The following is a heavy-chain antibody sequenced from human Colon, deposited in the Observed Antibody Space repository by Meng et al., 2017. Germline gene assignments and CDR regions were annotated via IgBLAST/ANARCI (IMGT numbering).Heavy chain of an antibody. V-gene: IGHV7-4-1*02. J-gene: IGHJ4*02. CDR2: INTNTQEP. Sequence: QVQLVQFGSELRKPGASVKVSCKASGYSFTTFGINWVRQAPGQGLEWLGWINTNTQEPTYAQGFTGRYAFSLDTSVSTAYLQISSLESEDTAVYYCARKASGYSYSTNWGQGTLVTVLL. D-gene: IGHD3-22*01. CDR1: GYSFTTFG. CDR3: ARKASGYSYSTN.